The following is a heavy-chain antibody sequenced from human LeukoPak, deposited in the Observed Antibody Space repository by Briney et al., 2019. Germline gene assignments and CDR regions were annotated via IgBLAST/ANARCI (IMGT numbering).Heavy chain of an antibody. D-gene: IGHD2-2*01. Sequence: SETLSLTCTVSGGSISSYYWSWIRQPPGKGLEWIWYIYYSGSTNYNPSLKSRVTISVDTSKNQFSLKLSSVTAADTAVYYCARDAVPATHWGQGTLVTVSS. CDR3: ARDAVPATH. CDR2: IYYSGST. J-gene: IGHJ4*02. V-gene: IGHV4-59*01. CDR1: GGSISSYY.